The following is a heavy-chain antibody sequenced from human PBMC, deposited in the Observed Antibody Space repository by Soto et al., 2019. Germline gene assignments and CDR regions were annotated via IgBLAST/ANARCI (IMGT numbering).Heavy chain of an antibody. V-gene: IGHV1-2*02. D-gene: IGHD1-26*01. Sequence: ASVKVSCKASGYTFTGYYMHWVRQAPGQGLEWMGWINPNSGGTNYAQKFQGRVTMTRDTSISTAYMELSRLRSDDTAVYYCAGVPMVGATIQGMAFGGKGTRVPVS. CDR1: GYTFTGYY. CDR3: AGVPMVGATIQGMAF. CDR2: INPNSGGT. J-gene: IGHJ6*04.